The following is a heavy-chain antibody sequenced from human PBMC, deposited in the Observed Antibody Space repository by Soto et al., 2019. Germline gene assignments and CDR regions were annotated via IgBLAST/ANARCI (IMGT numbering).Heavy chain of an antibody. D-gene: IGHD1-1*01. V-gene: IGHV1-18*01. CDR3: ARRRYGDY. Sequence: QVHLVQSGAEVKKPGASVKVSCKASGYTFTSYGITWMRQAPGQGLEWMGWISAHNGNTDYAQKLQGRVIVTRDTSTSTAYMELRSLRSDDTAVYYCARRRYGDYWGQGALVTVSS. CDR1: GYTFTSYG. J-gene: IGHJ4*02. CDR2: ISAHNGNT.